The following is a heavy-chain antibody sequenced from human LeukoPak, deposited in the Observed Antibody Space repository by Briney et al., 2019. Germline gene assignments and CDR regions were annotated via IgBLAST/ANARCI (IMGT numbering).Heavy chain of an antibody. V-gene: IGHV3-66*01. CDR2: IYSGGRT. D-gene: IGHD3-3*01. Sequence: GGSLRLSCAAPRFTVSSNYMSWVRQAPGKGLEWVSVIYSGGRTYYADSVMGRFTISRDNSKNTLYLQMNSLRVEDTAVYYCARGCFLEWLDAFDIWGQGTMVTVSS. J-gene: IGHJ3*02. CDR1: RFTVSSNY. CDR3: ARGCFLEWLDAFDI.